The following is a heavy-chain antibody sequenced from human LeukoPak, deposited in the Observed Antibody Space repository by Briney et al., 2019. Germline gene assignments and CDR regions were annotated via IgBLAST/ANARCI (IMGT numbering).Heavy chain of an antibody. J-gene: IGHJ6*03. CDR1: GYSFTSYW. Sequence: KGGESLKISCKGSGYSFTSYWIGWVRQMPGKGLEWMGIIYPGDSDTRYSPSFQGQVTISADKSISTAYLQWSSLKASDTAMYYCARHRVDCSSTSCYVGDYYYYYMDVWGKGTTVTISS. CDR3: ARHRVDCSSTSCYVGDYYYYYMDV. CDR2: IYPGDSDT. D-gene: IGHD2-2*01. V-gene: IGHV5-51*01.